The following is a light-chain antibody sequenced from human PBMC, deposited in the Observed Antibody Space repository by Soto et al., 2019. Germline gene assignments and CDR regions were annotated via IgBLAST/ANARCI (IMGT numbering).Light chain of an antibody. Sequence: QSVLTQPPSASGAPGQRVTISCSGSNSNIGSNTVNWYQQFPGTAPKLLIYSNDQRSSGVPDRFSGSKSGTSGSLAISGLQSEDEDDYYCAAWDDSLNGQVFGGGTQVTVL. CDR2: SND. V-gene: IGLV1-44*01. J-gene: IGLJ2*01. CDR1: NSNIGSNT. CDR3: AAWDDSLNGQV.